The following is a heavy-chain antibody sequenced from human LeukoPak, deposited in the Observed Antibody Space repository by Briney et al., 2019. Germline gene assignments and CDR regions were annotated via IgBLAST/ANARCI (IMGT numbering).Heavy chain of an antibody. CDR3: AKAEDYYGSGSRYYSMDV. Sequence: PGGSLRLSCAASGFTFDDYAMHWVRQAPGKGLEWVSLTSWDGGSTYYADSVKGRFTISRDNSKNSLYLQMNSLRAEDTALYYCAKAEDYYGSGSRYYSMDVWGKGTTVTVSS. CDR1: GFTFDDYA. D-gene: IGHD3-10*01. V-gene: IGHV3-43D*04. CDR2: TSWDGGST. J-gene: IGHJ6*04.